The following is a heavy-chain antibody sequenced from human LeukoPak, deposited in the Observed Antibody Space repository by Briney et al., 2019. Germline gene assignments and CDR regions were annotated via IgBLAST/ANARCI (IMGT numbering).Heavy chain of an antibody. CDR3: AKVLSDWYFDL. Sequence: GGSLRLSCAASGFNFRRFAMNWVRQPPGKGLEWVAGLGSSGESTFHADTVKGRLTISRNNSKNMLYLQMDSLRREDTAMYYCAKVLSDWYFDLWGPGTLVTVSS. D-gene: IGHD3-16*01. CDR2: LGSSGEST. V-gene: IGHV3-23*01. CDR1: GFNFRRFA. J-gene: IGHJ2*01.